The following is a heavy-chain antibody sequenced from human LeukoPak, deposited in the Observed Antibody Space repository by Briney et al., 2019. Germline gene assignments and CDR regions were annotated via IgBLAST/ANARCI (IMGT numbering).Heavy chain of an antibody. CDR2: IIPIFGTA. Sequence: ASVKVSCKASGGTFSSYAISWVRQAPGQGLEWMGGIIPIFGTANYAQKFQGRVTITTDESTSTAYMELSSLRSEDTAVYYCARPRSRVNIAFDIWGQGTMVTVSS. CDR1: GGTFSSYA. V-gene: IGHV1-69*05. D-gene: IGHD5-12*01. CDR3: ARPRSRVNIAFDI. J-gene: IGHJ3*02.